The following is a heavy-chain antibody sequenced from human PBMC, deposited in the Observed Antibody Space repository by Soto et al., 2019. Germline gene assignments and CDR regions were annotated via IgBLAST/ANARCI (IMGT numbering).Heavy chain of an antibody. Sequence: ASVKVSCKVSGYTLTELSMHWVRQAPGKGLEWMGGFDPEDGETIYAQKFQGRVTMTEDTSTDTAYMELSSLRSEDTAVYYCATDLRSSSRDAFDIWGQGTMVTVSS. CDR3: ATDLRSSSRDAFDI. CDR2: FDPEDGET. CDR1: GYTLTELS. J-gene: IGHJ3*02. V-gene: IGHV1-24*01. D-gene: IGHD6-6*01.